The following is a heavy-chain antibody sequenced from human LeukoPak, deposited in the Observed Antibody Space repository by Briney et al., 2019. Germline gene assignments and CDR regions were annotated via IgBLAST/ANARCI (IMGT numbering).Heavy chain of an antibody. D-gene: IGHD3-22*01. J-gene: IGHJ4*02. Sequence: GGSLRLSCAASGFTFSSYWMHWVRQAPGKGLVWVSRINSDGSSTTYADSVKGRFTISRDNAKNTLYLQMNSLRAEATAMYYCVRQYSYDSSGYYPWDYWGQGTLVTVSS. CDR1: GFTFSSYW. CDR3: VRQYSYDSSGYYPWDY. CDR2: INSDGSST. V-gene: IGHV3-74*01.